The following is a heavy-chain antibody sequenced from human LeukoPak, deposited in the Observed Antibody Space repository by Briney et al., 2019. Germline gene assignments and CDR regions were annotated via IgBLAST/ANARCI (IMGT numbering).Heavy chain of an antibody. J-gene: IGHJ6*02. CDR1: GFTVSSNY. CDR3: ASAPSYHYGMDV. Sequence: PGGSLRLSCAASGFTVSSNYMSWVRQAPGRGLEWVSVIYSGGTTYYADSVKGRFTISRDNSKNTLYLQMNSLRAADTAVYYCASAPSYHYGMDVWGQGTTVTVSS. CDR2: IYSGGTT. V-gene: IGHV3-53*01.